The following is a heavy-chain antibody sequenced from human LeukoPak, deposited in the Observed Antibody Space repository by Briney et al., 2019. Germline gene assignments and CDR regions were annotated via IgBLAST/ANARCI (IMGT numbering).Heavy chain of an antibody. CDR2: IIPIFGTA. V-gene: IGHV1-69*05. D-gene: IGHD3-22*01. Sequence: ASVKVSCKASGGTFSSYAISWVRQAPGQGLEWMGGIIPIFGTANYAQKFQGRVTITTDESTSTAYMELSSLRSEDTAVYYCARTDYYDSSGTLVSGNLFDYWGQGTLVTVSS. CDR3: ARTDYYDSSGTLVSGNLFDY. J-gene: IGHJ4*02. CDR1: GGTFSSYA.